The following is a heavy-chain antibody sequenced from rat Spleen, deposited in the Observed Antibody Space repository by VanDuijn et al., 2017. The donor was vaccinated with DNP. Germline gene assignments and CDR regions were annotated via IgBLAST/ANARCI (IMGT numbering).Heavy chain of an antibody. CDR2: ISPSGGSN. V-gene: IGHV5-23*01. J-gene: IGHJ2*01. Sequence: EVQLVESGGGLVQPGRSLKLSCAASGFTFSNYYMAWVCQAPKKGLEWVATISPSGGSNYYRDSMKGRFTMSKDNAKRTLNLQMDTWRSEDTATYYCARQTRSHYYDGTYYFDYWGHGVMVTVSS. CDR3: ARQTRSHYYDGTYYFDY. D-gene: IGHD1-12*02. CDR1: GFTFSNYY.